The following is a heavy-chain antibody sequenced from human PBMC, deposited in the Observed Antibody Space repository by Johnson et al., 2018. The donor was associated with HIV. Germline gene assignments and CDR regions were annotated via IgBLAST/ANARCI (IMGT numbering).Heavy chain of an antibody. CDR1: GFTFSSYD. D-gene: IGHD3-3*01. J-gene: IGHJ3*02. Sequence: VQLVESGGGLVQPGGSLRLSCAASGFTFSSYDMHWVRQATGKGLEWVSAIGTAGDTYYPGSVKGRFTISRENAKNSLYLQMNSLRAGDTAVYYCARSFGVTTPGAFDIWGQGTMVTVSS. CDR2: IGTAGDT. CDR3: ARSFGVTTPGAFDI. V-gene: IGHV3-13*01.